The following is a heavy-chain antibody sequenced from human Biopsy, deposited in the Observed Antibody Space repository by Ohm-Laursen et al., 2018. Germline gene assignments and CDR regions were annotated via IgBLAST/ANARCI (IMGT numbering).Heavy chain of an antibody. J-gene: IGHJ3*02. CDR2: ISSSSSHV. D-gene: IGHD2-15*01. CDR1: GFTLDTYS. CDR3: ARVRCSGGGCCQRHDAFEI. Sequence: SLRLSCAASGFTLDTYSMNWVRQAPGKGLEWVSSISSSSSHVYYAESLRGRFTTSRDNAKNSLSLQMNSLRAEDTAIYYCARVRCSGGGCCQRHDAFEIWGQGTMVAVSS. V-gene: IGHV3-21*01.